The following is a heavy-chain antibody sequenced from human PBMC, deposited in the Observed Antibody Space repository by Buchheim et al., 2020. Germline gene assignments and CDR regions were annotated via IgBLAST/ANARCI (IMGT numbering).Heavy chain of an antibody. V-gene: IGHV3-33*01. Sequence: QVQLVKSGGGVVQPGRSLRLSCAASGFTFSSYGMHWVRQAPGKGLEWVAVIWYDGSNKYYADSVKGRFTISRDNSKNTLYLQMNSLRAEDTAVYYCARDDLGYCSSTSCYSSYYGMDVWGQGTT. CDR1: GFTFSSYG. CDR2: IWYDGSNK. CDR3: ARDDLGYCSSTSCYSSYYGMDV. D-gene: IGHD2-2*01. J-gene: IGHJ6*02.